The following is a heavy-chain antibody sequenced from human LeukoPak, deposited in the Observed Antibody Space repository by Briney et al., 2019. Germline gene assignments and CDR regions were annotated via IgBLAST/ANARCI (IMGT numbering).Heavy chain of an antibody. CDR3: ARGIAAGRGAFDI. CDR2: INPNSGGT. J-gene: IGHJ3*02. CDR1: GYTFTGYY. D-gene: IGHD6-13*01. V-gene: IGHV1-2*02. Sequence: ASVKVSCKASGYTFTGYYMHGVRQAPGQGLEWMGWINPNSGGTNYAQKFQGRVTMTRDTSISTAYMELSRLRSDDTAVYYCARGIAAGRGAFDIWGQGTMVTVSS.